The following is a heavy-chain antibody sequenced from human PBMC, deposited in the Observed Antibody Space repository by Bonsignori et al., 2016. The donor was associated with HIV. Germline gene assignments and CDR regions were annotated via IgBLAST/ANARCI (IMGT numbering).Heavy chain of an antibody. CDR3: ARGDIDDYYNFYYFMDV. V-gene: IGHV4-34*01. CDR2: SLIVETP. D-gene: IGHD3-3*01. Sequence: QVQLQQWGAGLLKPSETLSLTCAVYGGSFSGYFWSWIRSPRRAGLIGKSLIVETPNYNPSLKSRVTISIDTSRSQFSLKLSSVTAADTAVYYCARGDIDDYYNFYYFMDVWGKGTTVTVSS. J-gene: IGHJ6*03. CDR1: GGSFSGYF.